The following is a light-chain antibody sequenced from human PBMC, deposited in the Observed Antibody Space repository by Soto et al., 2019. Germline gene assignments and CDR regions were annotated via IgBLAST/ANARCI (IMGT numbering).Light chain of an antibody. Sequence: QSALTQPPSASRAPGQAVTISCTGTSSDVGGYNYASWYQQHPGKAPNLMIYEVSKRPSGVPDRFSGSKSGNTASLTVSGLQAEDEADYYCISYAGSNLLYVFGTGTKVTVL. V-gene: IGLV2-8*02. CDR3: ISYAGSNLLYV. J-gene: IGLJ1*01. CDR1: SSDVGGYNY. CDR2: EVS.